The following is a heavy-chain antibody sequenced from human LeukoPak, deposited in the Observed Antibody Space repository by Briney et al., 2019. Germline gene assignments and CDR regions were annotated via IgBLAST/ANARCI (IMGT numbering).Heavy chain of an antibody. V-gene: IGHV3-23*01. J-gene: IGHJ3*02. Sequence: GGSLRLSCAASGFTMSNNAMSWVRQAPGKGLEWVSAISGSGGSTYYADSVKGRFTISRDNSKNTLYLQMNSLRAEDTAVYYCAKDRVLWFGEREPWGAFDIWGQGTMVTVSS. CDR3: AKDRVLWFGEREPWGAFDI. CDR1: GFTMSNNA. D-gene: IGHD3-10*01. CDR2: ISGSGGST.